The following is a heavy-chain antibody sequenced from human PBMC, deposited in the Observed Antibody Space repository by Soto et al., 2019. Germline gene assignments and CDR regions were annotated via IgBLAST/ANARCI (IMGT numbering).Heavy chain of an antibody. J-gene: IGHJ3*02. V-gene: IGHV3-23*01. CDR1: GFTFSSYA. CDR3: AKFGLITMIVVGCAFDI. CDR2: ISGSGGST. Sequence: GGSLRLSCAASGFTFSSYAMSWVRQAPGKGLEWVSAISGSGGSTYYADSAKGRFTISRDNSKNTLYLQMNSLRAEDTAVYYCAKFGLITMIVVGCAFDIWGQGPMVTVSS. D-gene: IGHD3-22*01.